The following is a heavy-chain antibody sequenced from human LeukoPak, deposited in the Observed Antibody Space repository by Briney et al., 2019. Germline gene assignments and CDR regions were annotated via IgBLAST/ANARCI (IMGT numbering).Heavy chain of an antibody. CDR3: AELGITMIGGV. V-gene: IGHV3-48*03. J-gene: IGHJ6*04. CDR2: ISSSGSTI. Sequence: PGGSLRLSCAASGFTFSSYEMNWIRQAPGKGREWVSYISSSGSTIYDADSVKGRFTISRDNAKNSLYLQMSSLRAEDTAVYYCAELGITMIGGVWGKGTTVTISS. D-gene: IGHD3-10*02. CDR1: GFTFSSYE.